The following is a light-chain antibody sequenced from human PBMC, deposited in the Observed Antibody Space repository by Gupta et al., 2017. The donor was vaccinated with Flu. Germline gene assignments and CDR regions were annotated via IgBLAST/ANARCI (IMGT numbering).Light chain of an antibody. CDR2: EVT. J-gene: IGLJ3*02. V-gene: IGLV2-14*01. CDR3: SSYTSSTTPV. Sequence: QSALTQPASVSGSPGQSITISCTGTSNDVGGYSYVSWYQQRPGKAPKLMRYEVTNRPSGVSNRVSGSKSGNTASLTISGLQAEDEADDYCSSYTSSTTPVFGGGTELTVL. CDR1: SNDVGGYSY.